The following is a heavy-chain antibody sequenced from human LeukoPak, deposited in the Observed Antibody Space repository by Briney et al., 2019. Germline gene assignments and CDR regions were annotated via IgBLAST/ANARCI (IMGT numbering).Heavy chain of an antibody. J-gene: IGHJ3*02. D-gene: IGHD2-21*02. CDR1: GFTVSNNY. Sequence: GGSLRLSCAASGFTVSNNYMSWVRQAPGKGLEWVSISYSDSNTNYAESVKGRFTISRDTSQNTLSLQMNSLRAEDTAVYYCVRKNRDFNAAFDIWGQGTVVTVSS. V-gene: IGHV3-53*01. CDR2: SYSDSNT. CDR3: VRKNRDFNAAFDI.